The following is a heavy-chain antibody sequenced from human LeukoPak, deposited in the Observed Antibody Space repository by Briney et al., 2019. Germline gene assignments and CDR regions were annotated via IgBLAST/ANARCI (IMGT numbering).Heavy chain of an antibody. J-gene: IGHJ4*02. CDR2: MSANSGNT. Sequence: ASVKVSCKASGNTFTSYDINWVRQATGQGLEWMGWMSANSGNTGYAQKFQGRVTMTRDTSKSTAYMELSSLRSEDTAVYYCARDARAWRYCSSTSCSLDYWGQGTLVTVSS. D-gene: IGHD2-2*01. CDR3: ARDARAWRYCSSTSCSLDY. V-gene: IGHV1-8*01. CDR1: GNTFTSYD.